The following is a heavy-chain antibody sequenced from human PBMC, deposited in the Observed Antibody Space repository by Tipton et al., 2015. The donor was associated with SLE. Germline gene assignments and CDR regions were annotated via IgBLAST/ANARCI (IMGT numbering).Heavy chain of an antibody. CDR1: GFSFSDYS. CDR2: ISGSSSYT. Sequence: SLRLSCAASGFSFSDYSMNWVRQAPGKGLEWVSSISGSSSYTFSVDSVKGRFTISRDNAKNTLYLQMSSLRGEDTAVYYCARAYGGRALDVWGQGTLVTVSS. V-gene: IGHV3-21*01. J-gene: IGHJ3*01. D-gene: IGHD4-23*01. CDR3: ARAYGGRALDV.